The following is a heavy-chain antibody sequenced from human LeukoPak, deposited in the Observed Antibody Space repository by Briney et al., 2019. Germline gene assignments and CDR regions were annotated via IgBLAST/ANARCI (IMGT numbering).Heavy chain of an antibody. CDR2: IYYSGRT. J-gene: IGHJ6*03. V-gene: IGHV4-59*11. D-gene: IGHD2-2*01. CDR1: GGSMSSHW. CDR3: AGDCSSTSCYYGAMDV. Sequence: SETLSLTCTVSGGSMSSHWWSWIRQPPGKGLEWIGYIYYSGRTNYNPSLKSRVTIAVDTSKNQSSLKQSSETAADTAVYYCAGDCSSTSCYYGAMDVWGKGTTATVSS.